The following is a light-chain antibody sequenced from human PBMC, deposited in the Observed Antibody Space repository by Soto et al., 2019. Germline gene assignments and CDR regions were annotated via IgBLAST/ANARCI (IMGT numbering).Light chain of an antibody. Sequence: EIVLTQSPATLSLSPGETATVSCRASQSVGGHLAWYQQRPGQAPRLLIHDASTRAIGIPVRFSGSGSGTDFTLTISSLETEDFAVYSCQQYGSSPTFGQGTKVDIK. CDR1: QSVGGH. J-gene: IGKJ1*01. CDR2: DAS. CDR3: QQYGSSPT. V-gene: IGKV3-11*01.